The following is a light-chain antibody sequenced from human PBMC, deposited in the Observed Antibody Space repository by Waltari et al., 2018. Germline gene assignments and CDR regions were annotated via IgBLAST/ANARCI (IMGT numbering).Light chain of an antibody. CDR3: QQRTHWPTA. Sequence: EIVLTQSPATLSSSPGERVALSCRANENIGTDLAWLQQLPGQAPRLLVYDATRRAIGIPDRFSGSGSGTEFTLTISRLESEDFVIYYCQQRTHWPTAFGQGTRLEVK. J-gene: IGKJ2*01. CDR1: ENIGTD. CDR2: DAT. V-gene: IGKV3-11*01.